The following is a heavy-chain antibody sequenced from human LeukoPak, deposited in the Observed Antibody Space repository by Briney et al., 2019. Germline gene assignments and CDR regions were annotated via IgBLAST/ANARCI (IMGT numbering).Heavy chain of an antibody. J-gene: IGHJ4*02. V-gene: IGHV4-30-2*01. CDR2: IYHSGST. Sequence: SETLSLTCAVSGDSISSSDYSWSWIRQPPGEGLEWIGYIYHSGSTYYSPSLRSRVTISVDRSRNQFSLKLSSVTAADTAVYYCARGWGTYYYDSRGYHTYYFDYWGQGTLVTVSS. D-gene: IGHD3-22*01. CDR3: ARGWGTYYYDSRGYHTYYFDY. CDR1: GDSISSSDYS.